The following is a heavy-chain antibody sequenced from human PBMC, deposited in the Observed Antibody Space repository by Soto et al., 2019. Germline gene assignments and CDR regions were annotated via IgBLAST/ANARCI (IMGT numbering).Heavy chain of an antibody. Sequence: QPGGSLRLSCAASGFTFSSYAMSWVRQAPGKGLEWVSAISGSGGSTYYADSVKGRFTISRDNSKNTLYLQMNSLRAEDTAVYYCATARGGYSYGYFDYWGQGTLVTVSS. J-gene: IGHJ4*02. V-gene: IGHV3-23*01. D-gene: IGHD5-18*01. CDR3: ATARGGYSYGYFDY. CDR2: ISGSGGST. CDR1: GFTFSSYA.